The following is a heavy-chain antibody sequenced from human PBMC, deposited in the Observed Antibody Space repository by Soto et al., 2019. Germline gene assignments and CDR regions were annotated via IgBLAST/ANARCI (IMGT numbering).Heavy chain of an antibody. V-gene: IGHV4-39*01. Sequence: SETLSLTCTVSGGSSSSNYYWGWIRQPPGKGLEWIGSIYYSGSTYYNPSLKSRVTISVDTSKNQFSLKLSSVTAADTAVYYCASPKIAFYNWFDPWGQGTLVTVSS. D-gene: IGHD3-3*02. CDR1: GGSSSSNYY. CDR2: IYYSGST. CDR3: ASPKIAFYNWFDP. J-gene: IGHJ5*02.